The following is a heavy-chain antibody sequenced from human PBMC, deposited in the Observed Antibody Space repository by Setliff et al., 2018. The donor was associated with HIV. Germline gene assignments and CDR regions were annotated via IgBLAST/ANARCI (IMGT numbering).Heavy chain of an antibody. CDR2: IKQDGSEK. V-gene: IGHV3-7*01. D-gene: IGHD5-18*01. CDR3: AVTSMASSFDY. Sequence: GSLRLSCAASGFIFSDHWMTWVRQAPGKGLEWVANIKQDGSEKYYVDSVKGRFTISRDNVKNSLYLQMNSLRAEDTAVYYCAVTSMASSFDYWGQGALVTVSS. J-gene: IGHJ4*02. CDR1: GFIFSDHW.